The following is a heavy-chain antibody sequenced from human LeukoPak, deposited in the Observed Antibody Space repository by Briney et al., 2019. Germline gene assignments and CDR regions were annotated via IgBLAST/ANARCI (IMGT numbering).Heavy chain of an antibody. CDR2: ISYDGSNK. Sequence: GGSLRLSCAASGFTFSSYDMHWVRQAPGKGLEWAAVISYDGSNKYYADSVKGRFTISRDNSKNTLYLQMNSLRAEDTAVYYCALGTRGVMSDYWGQGTLVTVAS. CDR1: GFTFSSYD. D-gene: IGHD3-10*01. V-gene: IGHV3-30*03. CDR3: ALGTRGVMSDY. J-gene: IGHJ4*02.